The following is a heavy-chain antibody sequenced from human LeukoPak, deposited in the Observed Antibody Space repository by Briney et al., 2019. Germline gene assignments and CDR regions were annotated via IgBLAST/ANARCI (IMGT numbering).Heavy chain of an antibody. CDR2: INHSGST. CDR1: GGSFSGYY. J-gene: IGHJ4*02. Sequence: NPSETLSLTCAVYGGSFSGYYWSWIRQPPGKGLEWIGEINHSGSTNYNPSLKSRVTISVDTSKNQFSLKLSSVTAADTAVYYCARVPYYYDSSGYYSNLWGQGTLVTVSS. CDR3: ARVPYYYDSSGYYSNL. D-gene: IGHD3-22*01. V-gene: IGHV4-34*01.